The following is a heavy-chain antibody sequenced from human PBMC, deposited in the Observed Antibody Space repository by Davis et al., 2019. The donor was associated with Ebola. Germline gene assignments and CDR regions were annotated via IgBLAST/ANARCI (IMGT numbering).Heavy chain of an antibody. CDR1: GGSFSGYY. V-gene: IGHV4-34*01. Sequence: PSETLSLTCAVYGGSFSGYYWSWIRQPPGKGLEWIGEINHSGSTNYNPSLKSRVTISVDTSKNQFSLKLSSVTAADTAVYYCARSPGRDLSSGGNFEWGQGTLVTVSS. CDR2: INHSGST. J-gene: IGHJ4*02. D-gene: IGHD4-23*01. CDR3: ARSPGRDLSSGGNFE.